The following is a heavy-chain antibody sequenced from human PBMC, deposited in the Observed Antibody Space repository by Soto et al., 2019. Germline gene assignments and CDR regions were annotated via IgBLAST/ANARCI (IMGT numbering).Heavy chain of an antibody. D-gene: IGHD2-21*01. V-gene: IGHV3-74*01. CDR3: ATSKGAVVISPYFFDY. Sequence: VVFMRLSYTAAGFNCVSFWRCCVSQAPGKGLVWVSRVNSDGSITTYADSVKGRFTISRDNAKNTLSLQMNSLRVEDTAVYYCATSKGAVVISPYFFDYWGQGALVTVSS. J-gene: IGHJ4*02. CDR1: GFNCVSFW. CDR2: VNSDGSIT.